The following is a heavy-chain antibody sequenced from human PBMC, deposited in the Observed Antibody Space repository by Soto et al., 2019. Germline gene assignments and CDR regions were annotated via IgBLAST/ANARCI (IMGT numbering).Heavy chain of an antibody. CDR2: IGGSGSNT. J-gene: IGHJ6*02. Sequence: PGGSLRLSCAASGFTFSNYAMSWVRQAPGKGLEWVSGIGGSGSNTYYADSVKGRFTISRDNSKNTLFLQMNSLRASDTAIYYCARQTGRVTTPPHFDYNNGMDVWGQGTTVTVSS. V-gene: IGHV3-23*01. CDR1: GFTFSNYA. D-gene: IGHD4-17*01. CDR3: ARQTGRVTTPPHFDYNNGMDV.